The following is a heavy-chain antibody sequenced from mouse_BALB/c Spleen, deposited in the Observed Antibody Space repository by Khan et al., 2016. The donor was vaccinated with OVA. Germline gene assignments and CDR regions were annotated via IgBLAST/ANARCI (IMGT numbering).Heavy chain of an antibody. CDR3: ARIYGGDFDY. CDR1: GYSITSDYA. J-gene: IGHJ2*01. D-gene: IGHD1-1*01. Sequence: EVKLLESGPGLVKPSQSLSLTCTVTGYSITSDYAWNWIRQFPGNKLEWMGHISYSGNTKYNPSLKSRTSITRDTSKNQFFLQLNSVTTEDTATYYCARIYGGDFDYWGQGTTLTVSS. V-gene: IGHV3-2*02. CDR2: ISYSGNT.